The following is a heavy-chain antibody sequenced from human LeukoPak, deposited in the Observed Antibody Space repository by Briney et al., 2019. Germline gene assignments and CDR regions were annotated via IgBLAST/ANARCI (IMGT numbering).Heavy chain of an antibody. D-gene: IGHD1-26*01. CDR3: ARLPGATDYYYYGMDV. CDR1: GFTFSSYA. V-gene: IGHV3-21*05. J-gene: IGHJ6*02. CDR2: ISSSSSYT. Sequence: GGSLRLSCAASGFTFSSYAMSWVRQAPGKGLEWVSYISSSSSYTNYADSVKGRFTISRDNAKNSLYLQMNSLRAEDTSVYYCARLPGATDYYYYGMDVWGQGTTVTVSS.